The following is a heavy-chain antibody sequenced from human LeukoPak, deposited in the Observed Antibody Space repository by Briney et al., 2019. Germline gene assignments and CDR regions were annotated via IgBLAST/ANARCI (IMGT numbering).Heavy chain of an antibody. CDR3: ARVSNYYYYYYMDV. D-gene: IGHD4-11*01. Sequence: ASVKVSCKASEGTFSSYAISWVRQAPGQGLEWMGGIIPIFGTANYAQKFQGRVTITADESTSTAYMELSSLRSEDTAVYYCARVSNYYYYYYMDVWGKGTTVTVSS. J-gene: IGHJ6*03. V-gene: IGHV1-69*13. CDR1: EGTFSSYA. CDR2: IIPIFGTA.